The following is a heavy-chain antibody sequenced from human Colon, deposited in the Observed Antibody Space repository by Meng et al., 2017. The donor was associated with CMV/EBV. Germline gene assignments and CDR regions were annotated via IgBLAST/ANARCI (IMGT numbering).Heavy chain of an antibody. CDR1: GYTFTDYY. V-gene: IGHV1-2*02. CDR3: ARVKCGTTSCSQGQGLDT. J-gene: IGHJ5*02. Sequence: ASVKVSCKASGYTFTDYYLQWVRQAPGQGLEWVGWINPNGGGTDYAQTFRGRVTMTRDTFINTVYLDLSRLSSADTAVYYCARVKCGTTSCSQGQGLDTWGQGTLVTVSS. D-gene: IGHD2-2*01. CDR2: INPNGGGT.